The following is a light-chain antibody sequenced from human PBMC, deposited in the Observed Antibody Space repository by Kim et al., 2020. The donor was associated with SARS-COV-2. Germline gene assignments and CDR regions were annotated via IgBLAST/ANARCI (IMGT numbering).Light chain of an antibody. Sequence: SYELTQPPSVSVSPGQTASITCSGDRLGTKYVCWYQQKPGQSPVLVISQDRNRPSGIPRRFSGSNSGNTATLTISGTQAMDEANYYCQAWHSGTVVFGGG. CDR2: QDR. CDR3: QAWHSGTVV. V-gene: IGLV3-1*01. CDR1: RLGTKY. J-gene: IGLJ2*01.